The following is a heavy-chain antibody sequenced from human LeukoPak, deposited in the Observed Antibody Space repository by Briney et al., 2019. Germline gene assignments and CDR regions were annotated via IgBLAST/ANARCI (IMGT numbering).Heavy chain of an antibody. D-gene: IGHD3-10*01. J-gene: IGHJ6*03. V-gene: IGHV1-69*06. CDR1: GGTFSSYA. CDR2: IIPIFGTA. CDR3: ARGSSSSGFSYYYYYYMDV. Sequence: SVKVSCKASGGTFSSYAISWVRQAPGQGLEWMGRIIPIFGTANYAQKFQGRVTITADKSTSTAYMELSSLRSEDTAVYYCARGSSSSGFSYYYYYYMDVWGKGTTVTVSS.